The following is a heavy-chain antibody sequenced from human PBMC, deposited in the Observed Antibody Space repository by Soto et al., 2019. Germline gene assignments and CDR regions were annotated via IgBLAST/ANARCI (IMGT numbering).Heavy chain of an antibody. CDR3: ARLQEPAATNY. CDR2: IYYSGST. D-gene: IGHD2-2*01. Sequence: PSETLSLTCTVSGGSISSSSYYWGWIRQPPGKGLEWIGSIYYSGSTYYNPSLKSRVTISVDTSKNQFSLKLSSVTAADTAVYYCARLQEPAATNYWGQGTLVTVSS. V-gene: IGHV4-39*01. J-gene: IGHJ4*02. CDR1: GGSISSSSYY.